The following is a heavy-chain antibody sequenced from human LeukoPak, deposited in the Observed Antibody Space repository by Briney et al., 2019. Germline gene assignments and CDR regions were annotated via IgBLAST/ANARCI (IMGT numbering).Heavy chain of an antibody. Sequence: SETLSLTCTVSGGSISHYYWSWIRQPAGKGLEWIGRIYTTGNTNYNPSLKSRVTMSVDTSENQVSLNLNSMTAADTAVYYCATPPYCSSTSCYDYWGQGTLVTVSS. CDR1: GGSISHYY. V-gene: IGHV4-4*07. D-gene: IGHD2-2*01. J-gene: IGHJ4*02. CDR2: IYTTGNT. CDR3: ATPPYCSSTSCYDY.